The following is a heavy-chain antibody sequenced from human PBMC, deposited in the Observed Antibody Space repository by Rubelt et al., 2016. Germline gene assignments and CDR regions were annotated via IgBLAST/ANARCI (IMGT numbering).Heavy chain of an antibody. CDR1: GYTLTELS. J-gene: IGHJ4*02. CDR2: FDPEDGET. Sequence: QVQLVQSGAEVKKPGASVKVSCKVSGYTLTELSMHWVRQAPGKGLEWMGGFDPEDGETIYAQKFQGEGTMTEDTSTAPAYMELGSLRSEDTAGYYCATVSCSGGSCYSLSLGYWGQGTLVTVSS. D-gene: IGHD2-15*01. V-gene: IGHV1-24*01. CDR3: ATVSCSGGSCYSLSLGY.